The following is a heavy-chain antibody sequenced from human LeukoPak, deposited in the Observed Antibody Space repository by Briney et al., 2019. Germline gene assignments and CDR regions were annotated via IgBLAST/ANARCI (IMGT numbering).Heavy chain of an antibody. Sequence: GESLKLSRQGSGYSFTSHWIGRVRQLPGKGLEWMGIIYPGDFDTRYSPSFQGQVTISADKSISTAYLQWSSLKASDPAMYYCARVSTPSAYDPFDFWGQGTLVTVSS. D-gene: IGHD5-12*01. CDR2: IYPGDFDT. CDR1: GYSFTSHW. V-gene: IGHV5-51*01. J-gene: IGHJ4*02. CDR3: ARVSTPSAYDPFDF.